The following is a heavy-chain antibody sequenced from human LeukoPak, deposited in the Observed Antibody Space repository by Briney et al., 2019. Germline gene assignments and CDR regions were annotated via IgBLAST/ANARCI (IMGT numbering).Heavy chain of an antibody. V-gene: IGHV4-4*07. CDR3: ARGGYDSSGYYNYFDY. D-gene: IGHD3-22*01. J-gene: IGHJ4*02. CDR2: IYTSGST. CDR1: AVSISSYY. Sequence: SETLSLTCTVSAVSISSYYWSWIRQPAGKGLEWIGRIYTSGSTNYNPSLKSRVTISVDKCKNQFSLKLSSVTAADTAVYYCARGGYDSSGYYNYFDYWGQGTLVTVSS.